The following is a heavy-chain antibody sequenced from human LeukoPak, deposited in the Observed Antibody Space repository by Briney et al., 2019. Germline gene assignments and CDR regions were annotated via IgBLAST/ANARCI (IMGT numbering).Heavy chain of an antibody. J-gene: IGHJ6*03. Sequence: ASVKVSCKASGYTFTSYDINWVRQATGQGLEWMGWMNPNSDNTGYAQKFQGRVTMTRNTSISTAYMELSSLRSEDTAVYYCARGYSGYDLDGYYYYYMDVWGKGTTVTVSS. CDR1: GYTFTSYD. CDR3: ARGYSGYDLDGYYYYYMDV. V-gene: IGHV1-8*01. CDR2: MNPNSDNT. D-gene: IGHD5-12*01.